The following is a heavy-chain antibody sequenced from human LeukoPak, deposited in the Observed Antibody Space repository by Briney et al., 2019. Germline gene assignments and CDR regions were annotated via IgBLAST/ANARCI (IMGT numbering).Heavy chain of an antibody. Sequence: GGSLRLSCAASGFSFDEYVMHWVRQVPGRGLEWGSGISRDSANIGYADSVRGRFTISRDNAKNSLYLQMNSLTSEDTALYYCVRDFCTACNYYFYGMDVWGRGTTVTVSS. V-gene: IGHV3-9*01. J-gene: IGHJ6*02. CDR3: VRDFCTACNYYFYGMDV. CDR2: ISRDSANI. D-gene: IGHD2-8*01. CDR1: GFSFDEYV.